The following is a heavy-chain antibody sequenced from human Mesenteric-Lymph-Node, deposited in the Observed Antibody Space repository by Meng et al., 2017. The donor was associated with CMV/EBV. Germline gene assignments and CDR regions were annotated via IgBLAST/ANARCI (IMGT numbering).Heavy chain of an antibody. CDR3: ARAGYCTNGVCPRAFDY. CDR2: IFSNDEK. Sequence: SGPTLVKPTETLTLTCTVSGFSLSNARMGVSWIRQPPGKALEWLAHIFSNDEKSYSTSLKSRLTISKDTSKSQVVLTMTNMDPVDTATYYCARAGYCTNGVCPRAFDYWGQGTLVIVSS. CDR1: GFSLSNARMG. J-gene: IGHJ4*02. D-gene: IGHD2-8*01. V-gene: IGHV2-26*01.